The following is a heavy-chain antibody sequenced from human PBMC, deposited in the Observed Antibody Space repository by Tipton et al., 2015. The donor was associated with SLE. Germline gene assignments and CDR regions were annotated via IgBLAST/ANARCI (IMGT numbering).Heavy chain of an antibody. D-gene: IGHD3-22*01. Sequence: QLVQSGAEMKKPGESLKISCKGSGYSFTTYWIAWVRQMPGKGLEWMGIIYPGDSDARYSPSFQGQVTISADKSISTAYLQWSSLKASDTAMYYCARPPGVVVTTGGAFDIWGQGTMVTVSS. CDR2: IYPGDSDA. J-gene: IGHJ3*02. V-gene: IGHV5-51*01. CDR3: ARPPGVVVTTGGAFDI. CDR1: GYSFTTYW.